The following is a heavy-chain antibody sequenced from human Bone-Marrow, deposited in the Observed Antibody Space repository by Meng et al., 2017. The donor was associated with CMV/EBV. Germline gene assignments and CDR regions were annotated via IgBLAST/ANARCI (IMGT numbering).Heavy chain of an antibody. Sequence: QLEGRGPGLGKPSETLPLTCTVSGGSISSSYWSWFRQPAGKGLEWIGRIYTSGSTNYNPSLKSRVTMSVDTSKNQFSLKLSSVTAADTAVYYCARGDLAPLDETYYFDYWGRGTLVTVSS. V-gene: IGHV4-4*07. CDR2: IYTSGST. J-gene: IGHJ4*02. CDR1: GGSISSSY. D-gene: IGHD2-21*02. CDR3: ARGDLAPLDETYYFDY.